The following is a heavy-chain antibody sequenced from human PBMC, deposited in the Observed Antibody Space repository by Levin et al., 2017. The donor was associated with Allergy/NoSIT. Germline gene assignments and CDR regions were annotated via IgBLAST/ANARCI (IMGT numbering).Heavy chain of an antibody. J-gene: IGHJ6*03. CDR3: ARDKPYDYGEYYMDV. CDR2: IDRDGST. V-gene: IGHV3-53*01. D-gene: IGHD4-17*01. Sequence: HPGGSLRLSCAVSGFTVSSTHMTWVRQAPGQGPEWVSFIDRDGSTHYLDSVKGRFTISRDNSKNTLYLQLDSLRVEDTAVYFCARDKPYDYGEYYMDVWGRGTTVTVSS. CDR1: GFTVSSTH.